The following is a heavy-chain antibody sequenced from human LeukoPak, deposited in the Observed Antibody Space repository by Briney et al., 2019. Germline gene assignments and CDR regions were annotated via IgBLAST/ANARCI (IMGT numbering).Heavy chain of an antibody. CDR2: IIPIFGTA. V-gene: IGHV1-69*13. Sequence: ASVKVSCKASGGTFSSYAISWVRQAPGQGLEWMGGIIPIFGTANYAQKFQGRVTITADESTSTAYMELSSLRSEDTAVYYCARGGYRSGGSCYRIDYWGQGTLVTVSS. CDR1: GGTFSSYA. J-gene: IGHJ4*02. D-gene: IGHD2-15*01. CDR3: ARGGYRSGGSCYRIDY.